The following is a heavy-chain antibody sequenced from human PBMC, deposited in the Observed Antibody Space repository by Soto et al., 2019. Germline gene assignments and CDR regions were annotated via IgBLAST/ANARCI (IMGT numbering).Heavy chain of an antibody. CDR2: ISAYNGNT. D-gene: IGHD2-2*01. Sequence: QVQLVQSGAEVKKPGASVKVSCKASGYTFTSYGISWVRQAPGQGLEWMGWISAYNGNTNYAQKLQGRVTMPTDKSTSTAYMELRSLRCDETAVYYCARDRGSSVHFDLWGRGTLVTVSS. J-gene: IGHJ2*01. CDR1: GYTFTSYG. V-gene: IGHV1-18*01. CDR3: ARDRGSSVHFDL.